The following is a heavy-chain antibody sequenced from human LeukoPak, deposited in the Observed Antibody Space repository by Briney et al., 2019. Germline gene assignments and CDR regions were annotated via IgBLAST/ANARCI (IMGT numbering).Heavy chain of an antibody. Sequence: SETLSLTCTVSGGSISSYYWSWIRQPPGKGLEWIGYIYYSGSTNYNPSLKSRVTISVDTSKNQFSLKPSSVTAADTAVYYCARGRYCSSTSCSLMFDPWGQGTLVTVSS. CDR3: ARGRYCSSTSCSLMFDP. CDR1: GGSISSYY. V-gene: IGHV4-59*01. D-gene: IGHD2-2*01. J-gene: IGHJ5*02. CDR2: IYYSGST.